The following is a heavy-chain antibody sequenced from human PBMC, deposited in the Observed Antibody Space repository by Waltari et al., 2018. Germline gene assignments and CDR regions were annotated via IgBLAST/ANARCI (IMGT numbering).Heavy chain of an antibody. J-gene: IGHJ6*03. Sequence: EVQLLESGGGLVQPGGSLRLSCAASGFTFSSYAMSWVLQAPGKGLEWVSAISGSGGSTYYADSVKGRFTISRDNSKNTLYLQMNSLRAEDTAVYYCAKGGGWHNYYYYYMDVWGKGTTATVSS. D-gene: IGHD2-21*01. V-gene: IGHV3-23*01. CDR1: GFTFSSYA. CDR3: AKGGGWHNYYYYYMDV. CDR2: ISGSGGST.